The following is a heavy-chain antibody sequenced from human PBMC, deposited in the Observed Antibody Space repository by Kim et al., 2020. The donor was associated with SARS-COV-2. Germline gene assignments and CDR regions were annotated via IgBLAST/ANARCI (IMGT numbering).Heavy chain of an antibody. Sequence: SVKVSCKASGGTFSSYAISWVRQAPGQGLEWMGGIIPIFGTANYAQKFQGRVTITADESTSTAYMELSSLRSEDTAVYYCARGRCSGGSCYIPSVWGQGTLVTVSS. D-gene: IGHD2-15*01. CDR2: IIPIFGTA. V-gene: IGHV1-69*13. J-gene: IGHJ4*02. CDR3: ARGRCSGGSCYIPSV. CDR1: GGTFSSYA.